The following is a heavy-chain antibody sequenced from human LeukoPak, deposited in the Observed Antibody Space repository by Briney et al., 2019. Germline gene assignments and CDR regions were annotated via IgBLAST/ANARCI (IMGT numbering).Heavy chain of an antibody. D-gene: IGHD3-9*01. CDR3: ARDAPSDYDILTGYLYGMDV. Sequence: ASVKVSCKASGYTFTTYGISWVRQAPGQGLEWMGWINPNSGGTNYAQKFQGRVTMTRDTSISTAYMELSRLRSDDTAVYYCARDAPSDYDILTGYLYGMDVWGQGTTVTVSS. V-gene: IGHV1-2*02. CDR1: GYTFTTYG. CDR2: INPNSGGT. J-gene: IGHJ6*02.